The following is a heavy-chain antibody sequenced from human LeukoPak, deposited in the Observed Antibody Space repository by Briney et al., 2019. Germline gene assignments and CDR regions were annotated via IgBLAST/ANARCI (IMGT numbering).Heavy chain of an antibody. CDR3: ARGGYYGSGVSYYYYYMDV. CDR2: IYYSGST. Sequence: PSGTLSLTCTVSGGSISSYYWSWIRQPPGKGLEWIGYIYYSGSTNYNPSLKSRVTISVDTSKNQFSLKLSSVTAADTAVYYCARGGYYGSGVSYYYYYMDVWGKGTTVTVSS. CDR1: GGSISSYY. D-gene: IGHD3-10*01. J-gene: IGHJ6*03. V-gene: IGHV4-59*01.